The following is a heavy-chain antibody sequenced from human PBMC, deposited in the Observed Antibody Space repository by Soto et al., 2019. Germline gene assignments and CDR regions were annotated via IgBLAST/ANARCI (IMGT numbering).Heavy chain of an antibody. J-gene: IGHJ4*02. CDR3: ARDNPSGYGDC. Sequence: EVQLVESGGGLVQPGGSLRLSCAASGFTFSSHSMNWVRQAPGKGVEWVSYISSSSSTIYYADSVKGRFTISRDNAKNSLSLQMNSLRAEDTAVYYCARDNPSGYGDCWGQGTLVTVSS. D-gene: IGHD5-12*01. CDR2: ISSSSSTI. V-gene: IGHV3-48*01. CDR1: GFTFSSHS.